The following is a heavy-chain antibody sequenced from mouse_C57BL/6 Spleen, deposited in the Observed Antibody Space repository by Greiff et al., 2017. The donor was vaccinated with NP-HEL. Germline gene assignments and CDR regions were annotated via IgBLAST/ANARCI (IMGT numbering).Heavy chain of an antibody. D-gene: IGHD2-5*01. J-gene: IGHJ4*01. CDR1: GYAFSSYW. CDR3: ARRYYSNGLDY. V-gene: IGHV1-80*01. Sequence: QVQLKESGAELVKPGASVKISCKASGYAFSSYWMNWVKQRPGKGLEWIGQIYPGDGDTNYNGKFKGKATLTADKSSSTAYMQLSSLTSEDSAVYFCARRYYSNGLDYWGQGTSVTVAS. CDR2: IYPGDGDT.